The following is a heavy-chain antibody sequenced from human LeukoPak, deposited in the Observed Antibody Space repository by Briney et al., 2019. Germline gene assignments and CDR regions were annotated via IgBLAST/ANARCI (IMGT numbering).Heavy chain of an antibody. CDR2: ISSSSSYK. Sequence: AGGSLRLSCAASGFTFSSYSMNWVRQAPGKGLEWVSSISSSSSYKYYADSVKGRFTISRDNAKNSLYLQMNSLRAEDTAVYYCARAYSNYVPDYWGQGTLVTVSS. J-gene: IGHJ4*02. CDR3: ARAYSNYVPDY. V-gene: IGHV3-21*01. CDR1: GFTFSSYS. D-gene: IGHD4-11*01.